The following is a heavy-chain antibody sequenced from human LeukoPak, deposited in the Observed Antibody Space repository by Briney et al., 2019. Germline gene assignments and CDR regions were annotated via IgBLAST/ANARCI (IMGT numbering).Heavy chain of an antibody. V-gene: IGHV4-39*01. CDR2: IYYSGTT. CDR3: ARHVSSDLRIVVVTSDWYFDR. D-gene: IGHD2-21*02. CDR1: GGSISSSRFY. J-gene: IGHJ2*01. Sequence: SETLSLTCIVSGGSISSSRFYWGWLRQPPGKGLEWIGTIYYSGTTYYGPSLKRRVAISADTSKNQFSLNLSSVTAADTGVYYCARHVSSDLRIVVVTSDWYFDRWGRGTLVTVSS.